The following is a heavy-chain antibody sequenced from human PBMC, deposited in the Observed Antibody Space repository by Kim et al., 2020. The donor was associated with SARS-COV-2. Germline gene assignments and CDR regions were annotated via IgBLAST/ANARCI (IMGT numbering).Heavy chain of an antibody. CDR3: AKGHGGSFYYYGLEV. CDR1: GFTFNDYA. CDR2: ISWNGVSI. D-gene: IGHD3-10*01. J-gene: IGHJ6*04. V-gene: IGHV3-9*01. Sequence: GGSLRLSCLTSGFTFNDYAIHWVRQAPGKGLEWVSGISWNGVSIGYADSLRGRFIISRDNAKKSAYLEIDSLRPEDTALYYCAKGHGGSFYYYGLEVWGKGTTVTVPS.